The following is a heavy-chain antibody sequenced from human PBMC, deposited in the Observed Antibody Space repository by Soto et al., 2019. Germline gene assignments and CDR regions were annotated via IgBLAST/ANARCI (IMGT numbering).Heavy chain of an antibody. J-gene: IGHJ6*02. V-gene: IGHV3-15*07. CDR1: GFTFSNAW. CDR2: IKSKTDGGTT. Sequence: GGSLRLSCAASGFTFSNAWMNWVRQAPGKGLEWVGRIKSKTDGGTTDYAAPVKGRFTISRDDSKNTLYLQMNSLKTEDTAVYYCTTDRYDFWSGYYTVGYYYYGMDVWGQGTTVTVSS. CDR3: TTDRYDFWSGYYTVGYYYYGMDV. D-gene: IGHD3-3*01.